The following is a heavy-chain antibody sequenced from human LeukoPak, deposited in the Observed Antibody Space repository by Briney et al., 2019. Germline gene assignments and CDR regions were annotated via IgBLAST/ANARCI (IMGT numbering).Heavy chain of an antibody. CDR1: GYIFTRYW. CDR2: IYPGDSDV. CDR3: ARGYCSGGSCFSSKYYYYYYGVDV. Sequence: GESLKISCKGSGYIFTRYWIGWVRQMPGKGLEWMGIIYPGDSDVRYSPSFQGQVTISADKSISTAYLQWSSLKASDTAMYFCARGYCSGGSCFSSKYYYYYYGVDVWGQGTTVTVSS. V-gene: IGHV5-51*01. D-gene: IGHD2-15*01. J-gene: IGHJ6*02.